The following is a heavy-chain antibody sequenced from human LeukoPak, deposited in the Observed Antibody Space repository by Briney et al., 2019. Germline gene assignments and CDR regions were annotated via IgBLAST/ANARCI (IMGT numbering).Heavy chain of an antibody. D-gene: IGHD6-19*01. CDR1: GFTFSSFG. CDR3: ASRRARGWPFES. Sequence: GGSLRLSCAASGFTFSSFGMSWVRQAPGQGLEWVSSLDGSGGYTYHADSVKGRFAISRDNSKNTLYLQMNSLRAEDTATYYCASRRARGWPFESWGQGTLVTVSS. V-gene: IGHV3-23*01. J-gene: IGHJ4*02. CDR2: LDGSGGYT.